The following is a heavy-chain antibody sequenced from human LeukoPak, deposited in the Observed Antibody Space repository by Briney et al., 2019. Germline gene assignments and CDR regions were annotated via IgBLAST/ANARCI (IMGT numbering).Heavy chain of an antibody. D-gene: IGHD5-12*01. J-gene: IGHJ5*02. CDR3: ARDPVDIVATRSWFDP. Sequence: ASVKVSCKASGYTFTGCYMHWVRQAPGQGLEWMGWINPNSGGTNYAQKFQGRVTMTRDTSISTAYMELSRLRSDDTAVYYCARDPVDIVATRSWFDPWGQGTLVTVSS. CDR1: GYTFTGCY. V-gene: IGHV1-2*02. CDR2: INPNSGGT.